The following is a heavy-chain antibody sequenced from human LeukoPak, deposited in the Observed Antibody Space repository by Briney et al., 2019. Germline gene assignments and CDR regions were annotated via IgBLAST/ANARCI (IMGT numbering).Heavy chain of an antibody. J-gene: IGHJ4*02. D-gene: IGHD3-22*01. V-gene: IGHV4-38-2*01. CDR3: ARKAYYYDSSGYYISDY. CDR2: IYYSGST. CDR1: GFIFTDYA. Sequence: PGGSLRLSCAASGFIFTDYAMSWVRQAPGKGLEWVGSIYYSGSTYYNPSLKSRVTISVDTSKNQFSLKLSSVTAADTAVYYCARKAYYYDSSGYYISDYWGQGTLVTVSS.